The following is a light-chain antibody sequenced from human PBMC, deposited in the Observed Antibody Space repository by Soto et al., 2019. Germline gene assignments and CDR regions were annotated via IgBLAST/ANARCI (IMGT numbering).Light chain of an antibody. Sequence: DIQMTQSPSTLSASVGDRVTITCRASQSMNDWLAWYQQKPGKAPKVLIYDASSLQGGVPSRFSGSGSGTEFTLTIDSLQPDDVATYYCLRYNAFSQTFGQGTKVEI. V-gene: IGKV1-5*01. J-gene: IGKJ1*01. CDR1: QSMNDW. CDR2: DAS. CDR3: LRYNAFSQT.